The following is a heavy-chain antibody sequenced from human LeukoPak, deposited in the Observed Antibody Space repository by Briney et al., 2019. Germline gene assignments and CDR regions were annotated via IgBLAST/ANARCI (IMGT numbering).Heavy chain of an antibody. CDR2: ITSGSSNI. Sequence: GGSLRLSCAASGFTFSDYSMNWVRQAPGKGLEWVSYITSGSSNIYYADSVKGRSTISRDNAKNSLYLQMNSLRAEDTAVYYCARDRSIGRFDYWGQGTLVTVSS. D-gene: IGHD1-26*01. CDR3: ARDRSIGRFDY. V-gene: IGHV3-48*01. CDR1: GFTFSDYS. J-gene: IGHJ4*02.